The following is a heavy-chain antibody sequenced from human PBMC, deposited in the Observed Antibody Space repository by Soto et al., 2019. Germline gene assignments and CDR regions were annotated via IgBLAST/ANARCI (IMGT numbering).Heavy chain of an antibody. V-gene: IGHV4-4*07. CDR3: ASLGVEYSSSPYGMDV. CDR2: MYATGST. Sequence: PSETLSLTCTVSGGSISSYYWSWIRQPAGRGLEWIGRMYATGSTNYNPSPKSRVTMSVDTSKNQFSLKLTFVTAADTAVYYCASLGVEYSSSPYGMDVWGQGTTVTVSS. D-gene: IGHD6-6*01. CDR1: GGSISSYY. J-gene: IGHJ6*02.